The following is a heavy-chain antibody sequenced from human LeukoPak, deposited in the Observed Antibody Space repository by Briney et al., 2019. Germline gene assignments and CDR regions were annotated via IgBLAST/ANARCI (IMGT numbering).Heavy chain of an antibody. J-gene: IGHJ6*02. CDR1: GGSISSGSYY. V-gene: IGHV4-61*02. D-gene: IGHD3-3*01. CDR3: ARDPIITIFGAVMEYGMDV. CDR2: IYTSGST. Sequence: SQTLSLTCTVSGGSISSGSYYWSWIRQPAGKGLEWIGRIYTSGSTNYNPSLKSRVTISVDTSKNQFSLKLSSVTAADTAVYYCARDPIITIFGAVMEYGMDVWGQGTTVTVSS.